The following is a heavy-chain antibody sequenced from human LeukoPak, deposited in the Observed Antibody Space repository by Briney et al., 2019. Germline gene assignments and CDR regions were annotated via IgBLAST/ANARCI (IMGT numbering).Heavy chain of an antibody. CDR3: AREAFVWLVPYYFDK. V-gene: IGHV4-39*07. CDR2: IYYRGKT. Sequence: SETLSLTCTVSGGSISSDDYYWGWIRQPPGKGLEWLGSIYYRGKTYYNPSLNSRVTISMDTSRNQFSLKLSSVTAADTAVYYCAREAFVWLVPYYFDKWGQGTLVTVSS. D-gene: IGHD6-19*01. CDR1: GGSISSDDYY. J-gene: IGHJ4*02.